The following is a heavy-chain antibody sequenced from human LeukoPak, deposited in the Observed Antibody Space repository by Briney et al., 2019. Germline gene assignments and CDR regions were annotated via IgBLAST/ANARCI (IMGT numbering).Heavy chain of an antibody. CDR3: ARDPYYGSGSLDY. J-gene: IGHJ4*02. D-gene: IGHD3-10*01. Sequence: TGGSLRLSCAASGFTFSSYSMNWVRQAPGKGLEWGSSISSSSSYIYYADSVKGRFTISRDNAKNSLYLQMNSLRAEDTAVYYCARDPYYGSGSLDYWGPGTLVTVSS. CDR2: ISSSSSYI. CDR1: GFTFSSYS. V-gene: IGHV3-21*01.